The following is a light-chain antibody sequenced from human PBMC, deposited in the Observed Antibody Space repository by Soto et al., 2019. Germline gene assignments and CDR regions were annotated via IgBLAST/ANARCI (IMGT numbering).Light chain of an antibody. J-gene: IGKJ2*01. CDR1: QSVSNNY. CDR3: QQYGSPPPYT. V-gene: IGKV3-20*01. CDR2: GSS. Sequence: EVVLTQSPGTLSLSPGERATLSCRASQSVSNNYLAWYQQKPGQSPKLLIVGSSDRATGIPDRFSGSGSGTDLTLTISSLEPEDFAVYYCQQYGSPPPYTFGQGTKLEIK.